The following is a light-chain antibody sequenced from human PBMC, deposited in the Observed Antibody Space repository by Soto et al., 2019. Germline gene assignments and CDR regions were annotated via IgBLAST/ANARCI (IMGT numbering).Light chain of an antibody. V-gene: IGKV1-33*01. J-gene: IGKJ5*01. CDR3: QQYDNLPSIT. CDR2: DAS. Sequence: DIQMTQSPSSLSASVGDRVTITCQASQDISNYLNWYQQKPGKAPKLLIYDASNLQTGVPSRFSGSGCGTDFTFTINNLQPEDVATYYCQQYDNLPSITFGQGTRLDFK. CDR1: QDISNY.